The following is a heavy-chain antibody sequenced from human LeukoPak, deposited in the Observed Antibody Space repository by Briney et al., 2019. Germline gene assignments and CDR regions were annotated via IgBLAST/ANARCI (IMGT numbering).Heavy chain of an antibody. D-gene: IGHD3-22*01. J-gene: IGHJ4*02. V-gene: IGHV3-23*01. CDR3: ARGGDSSGYKDYYFDY. Sequence: PGGSLRLSCAASGFTFSTYSMSWVRQAPGKGLEWVSAISGSGGSTYYADSVKGRFTISRDNSKNTLYLQMNSLRAEDTAVYYCARGGDSSGYKDYYFDYWGQGTLVTVSS. CDR1: GFTFSTYS. CDR2: ISGSGGST.